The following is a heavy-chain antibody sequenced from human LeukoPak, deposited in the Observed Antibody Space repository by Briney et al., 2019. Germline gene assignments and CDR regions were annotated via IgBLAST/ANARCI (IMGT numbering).Heavy chain of an antibody. D-gene: IGHD6-13*01. V-gene: IGHV3-23*01. CDR2: ISGSGGST. J-gene: IGHJ4*02. Sequence: PGGSLRLSCAASGFTFDDYAMHWVRQAPGKGLEWVSGISGSGGSTYYADSVKGRFTISRDNSKNTLYLQMNSLRAEDTAVYYCAKDGRIVAVELDYWGQGTLVTVSS. CDR1: GFTFDDYA. CDR3: AKDGRIVAVELDY.